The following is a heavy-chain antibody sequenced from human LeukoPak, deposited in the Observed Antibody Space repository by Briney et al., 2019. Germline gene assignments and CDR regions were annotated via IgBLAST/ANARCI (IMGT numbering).Heavy chain of an antibody. J-gene: IGHJ5*02. Sequence: SETLSLTCTVSGGSISSSSDSWGWIRQPPGKGLEWIGSIYYSGSTYYNPSIKSRVTISVNTSKNQFSLKLSSVAAADTAVYHCASLRFLEWSLNWVDPWGQGTLVTVSS. D-gene: IGHD3-3*01. CDR1: GGSISSSSDS. CDR3: ASLRFLEWSLNWVDP. CDR2: IYYSGST. V-gene: IGHV4-39*07.